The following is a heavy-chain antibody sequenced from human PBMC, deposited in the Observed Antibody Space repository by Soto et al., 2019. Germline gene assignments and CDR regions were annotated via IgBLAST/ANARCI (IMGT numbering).Heavy chain of an antibody. CDR3: AREGGSYYDFWSGYLKTKTSYYYYGMDV. CDR1: GFTVSSNY. J-gene: IGHJ6*02. V-gene: IGHV3-53*01. Sequence: GGSLRLSCAASGFTVSSNYMSWVRQAPGKGLEWVSVIYSGGSTYYADSVKGRFTISRDNSKNTLYLQMNSLRAEDTVVYYCAREGGSYYDFWSGYLKTKTSYYYYGMDVWGQGTTVTVSS. CDR2: IYSGGST. D-gene: IGHD3-3*01.